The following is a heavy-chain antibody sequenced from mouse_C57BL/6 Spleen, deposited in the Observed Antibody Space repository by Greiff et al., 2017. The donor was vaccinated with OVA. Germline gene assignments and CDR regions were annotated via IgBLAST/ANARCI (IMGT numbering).Heavy chain of an antibody. CDR1: GFSLSTFGMG. V-gene: IGHV8-8*01. CDR3: ARMSCYDGYLNYYAMDY. D-gene: IGHD2-3*01. CDR2: IWWANDK. J-gene: IGHJ4*01. Sequence: QVTLKVSGPGILQPSQTLSLTCSFSGFSLSTFGMGVGWIRQPSGKDLEWLAPIWWANDKYYTPALKSRLTISKDTSKNQVFLKIANVDTADTSTYYVARMSCYDGYLNYYAMDYWGQGTSVTVSS.